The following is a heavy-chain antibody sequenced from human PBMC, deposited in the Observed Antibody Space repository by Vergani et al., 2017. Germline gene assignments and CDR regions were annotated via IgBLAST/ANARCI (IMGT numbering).Heavy chain of an antibody. Sequence: QVQLQESGPGLVKPSQTLSLTCTVSGGSISSGSYYWSWIRQPAGKGLEWIGRIYTSGSTNYNPYLQSRVTLSVDTSKNQFSLKLNSVTAADTAVYYCARHDHGDNAYYYYYMDVWGKGTTVTVSS. V-gene: IGHV4-61*02. CDR1: GGSISSGSYY. J-gene: IGHJ6*03. CDR3: ARHDHGDNAYYYYYMDV. D-gene: IGHD4-17*01. CDR2: IYTSGST.